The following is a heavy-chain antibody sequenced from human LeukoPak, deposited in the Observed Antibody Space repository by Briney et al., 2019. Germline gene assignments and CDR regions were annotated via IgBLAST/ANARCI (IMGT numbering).Heavy chain of an antibody. Sequence: GGSLRLSFAAPGLTFSNYAMHWVRQAPGKGLEWGALVRYDETTKFYADSVKGRFTISRDNAKNSLYLQMNSLRAEDTAVYYCAREVTTVTIGDAFDIWGQGTMVTVSS. J-gene: IGHJ3*02. CDR3: AREVTTVTIGDAFDI. D-gene: IGHD4-17*01. V-gene: IGHV3-30*02. CDR1: GLTFSNYA. CDR2: VRYDETTK.